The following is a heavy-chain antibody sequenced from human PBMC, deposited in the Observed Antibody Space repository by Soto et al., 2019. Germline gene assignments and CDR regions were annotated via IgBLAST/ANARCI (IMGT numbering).Heavy chain of an antibody. J-gene: IGHJ4*02. D-gene: IGHD1-26*01. V-gene: IGHV4-59*01. CDR1: GGSISSYY. CDR3: ARGQWELNTIDY. Sequence: QVQLQESGPGLVKPSETLSLTCTVSGGSISSYYWSWIRQPPGKGLEWIGYIYYSGSTNYNPSLKSRVTISVDTSKNQFSLKLSSVTAADTAVYYCARGQWELNTIDYWGQGTLVTVSS. CDR2: IYYSGST.